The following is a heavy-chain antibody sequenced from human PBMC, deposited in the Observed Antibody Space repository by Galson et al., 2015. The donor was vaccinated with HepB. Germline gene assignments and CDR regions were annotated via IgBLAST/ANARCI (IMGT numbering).Heavy chain of an antibody. V-gene: IGHV3-49*04. Sequence: SLRLSCAASGFIFGDYEMSWVRQAPGKGLEWVGFIRSKAYGGTAEYAASVNGRFTIARDDSKSMAYLQMNSLKSEDTAVYYCTRDRDYQVVTFDYWGQGTLVTVSS. J-gene: IGHJ4*02. CDR1: GFIFGDYE. CDR3: TRDRDYQVVTFDY. CDR2: IRSKAYGGTA. D-gene: IGHD6-6*01.